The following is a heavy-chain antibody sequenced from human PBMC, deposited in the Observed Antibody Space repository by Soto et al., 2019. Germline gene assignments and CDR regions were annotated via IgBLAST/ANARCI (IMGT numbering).Heavy chain of an antibody. V-gene: IGHV1-24*01. Sequence: GASVKVSCKVSGFTLTELSMHWVRQAPGKGLEWMGGFDPEDGETIYAQKFQGRVTMTEDTSTDTAYMELSSLRSEDTAVYYCATALTGFGVPFDAFDIWGQGTMVTVSS. CDR1: GFTLTELS. D-gene: IGHD3-3*01. J-gene: IGHJ3*02. CDR3: ATALTGFGVPFDAFDI. CDR2: FDPEDGET.